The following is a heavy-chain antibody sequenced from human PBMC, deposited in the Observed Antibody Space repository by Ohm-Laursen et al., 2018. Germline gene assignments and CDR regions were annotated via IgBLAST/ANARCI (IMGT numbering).Heavy chain of an antibody. CDR3: ASPQGWEQLGWAFSI. J-gene: IGHJ3*02. V-gene: IGHV3-7*01. CDR1: GFSFSSYW. CDR2: IKEDGSEK. D-gene: IGHD1-26*01. Sequence: SLRLSCAASGFSFSSYWMNWVRQAPGKGLEWVANIKEDGSEKNYVDSVKGRFTISRDNAKNSLYLQMNSLRAEDTAVYYCASPQGWEQLGWAFSIWGQGTKVTVSS.